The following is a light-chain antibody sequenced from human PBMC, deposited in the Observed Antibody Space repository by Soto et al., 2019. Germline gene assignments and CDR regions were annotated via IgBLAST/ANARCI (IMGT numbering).Light chain of an antibody. V-gene: IGLV2-14*01. CDR3: SSYTSSSTLV. CDR2: EVS. CDR1: SSDVGGYNY. Sequence: SALTQPASVSGSPGQSITISCTGTSSDVGGYNYVSWYQHHPGKAPKLMICEVSNRPSGVSNRFSGSKSGNTASLTISGLQAEDEADYYCSSYTSSSTLVFGTGTKLTVL. J-gene: IGLJ1*01.